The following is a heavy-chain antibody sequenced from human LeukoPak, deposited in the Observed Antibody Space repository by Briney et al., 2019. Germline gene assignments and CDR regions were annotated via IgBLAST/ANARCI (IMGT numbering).Heavy chain of an antibody. V-gene: IGHV4-30-2*01. CDR2: INHSGST. D-gene: IGHD2-2*01. CDR1: GGSISSGGYY. J-gene: IGHJ6*02. Sequence: PSQTLSLTCTVSGGSISSGGYYWSWIRQPPGKGLEWIGEINHSGSTNYNPSLKSRVTISVDTSKNQFSLKLSSVTAADTAVYYCARGPSRDQLPLRYYYYGMDVWGQGTTVTVSS. CDR3: ARGPSRDQLPLRYYYYGMDV.